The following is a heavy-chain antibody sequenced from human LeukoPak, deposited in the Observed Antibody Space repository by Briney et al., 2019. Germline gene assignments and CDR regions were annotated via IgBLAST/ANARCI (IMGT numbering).Heavy chain of an antibody. V-gene: IGHV3-74*01. D-gene: IGHD6-13*01. CDR3: ARGSSWPDY. CDR1: GFTFSTYW. Sequence: GGSLRLSCAASGFTFSTYWMHWVRQAPGKGPVWVSRINYDGTDTVYTDSVKGRFTISRDNAKNTLYLQMNSLRGEDTAVYYCARGSSWPDYWGQGTLVTVSS. J-gene: IGHJ4*02. CDR2: INYDGTDT.